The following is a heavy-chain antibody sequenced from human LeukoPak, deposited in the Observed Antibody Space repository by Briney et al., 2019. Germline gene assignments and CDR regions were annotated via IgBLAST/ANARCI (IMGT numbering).Heavy chain of an antibody. D-gene: IGHD3-3*01. J-gene: IGHJ4*02. CDR2: INHSRST. CDR1: GGSFXXXX. V-gene: IGHV4-34*01. CDR3: ARGLVTXVGXWNY. Sequence: SLTXTVYGGSFXXXXWSWXRXXPXXGXEWXGQINHSRSTNYNPSLQRRVTISLDTSNKHFSLKKSSVTAGDTAVYYCARGLVTXVGXWNYWGQGXLXXVSS.